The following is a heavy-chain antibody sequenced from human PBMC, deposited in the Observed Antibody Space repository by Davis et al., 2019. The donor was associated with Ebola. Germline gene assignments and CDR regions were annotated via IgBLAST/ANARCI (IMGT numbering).Heavy chain of an antibody. CDR2: INHSGST. CDR1: GGSFSGYY. D-gene: IGHD4-23*01. J-gene: IGHJ2*01. V-gene: IGHV4-34*01. Sequence: MPSETLSLTCAVYGGSFSGYYWSWIRQPPGKGLEWIGEINHSGSTNYNPSLKSRVTISVDTSKNQFSLKLSSVTAADTAVYYCARRVVTPNWYFDLWGRGTLVTVSS. CDR3: ARRVVTPNWYFDL.